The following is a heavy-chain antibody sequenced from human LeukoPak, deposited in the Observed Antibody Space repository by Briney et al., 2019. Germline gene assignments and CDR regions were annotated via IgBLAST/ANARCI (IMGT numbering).Heavy chain of an antibody. CDR2: ISSSSSYI. CDR1: GFTFSSYS. J-gene: IGHJ4*02. D-gene: IGHD6-13*01. Sequence: GGSLRISCAASGFTFSSYSMNWVRQAPGKGLEWVSSISSSSSYIYYADSVKGRFTISRDNAKNSLYLQMNSLRAEDTAVYYCARGGSSSCFDYWGQGTLVTVSS. CDR3: ARGGSSSCFDY. V-gene: IGHV3-21*01.